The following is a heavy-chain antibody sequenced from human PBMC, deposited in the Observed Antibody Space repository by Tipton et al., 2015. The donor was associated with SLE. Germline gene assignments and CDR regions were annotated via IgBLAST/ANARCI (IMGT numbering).Heavy chain of an antibody. Sequence: QLVQSGPEVKKPGESLKISCKGSGYTFTSYWIGWVRQVPGKGLEWMGVIYPGDSDTRYSPSFQGQVIISADNSINTAHLHWSNLKASDTAMYYCARQRGRWDYYFDFWGQGALVTVSS. CDR1: GYTFTSYW. V-gene: IGHV5-51*01. CDR2: IYPGDSDT. J-gene: IGHJ4*02. D-gene: IGHD5-24*01. CDR3: ARQRGRWDYYFDF.